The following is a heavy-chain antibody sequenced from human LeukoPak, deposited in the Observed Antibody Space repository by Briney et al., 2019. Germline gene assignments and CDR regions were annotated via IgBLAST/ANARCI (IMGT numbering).Heavy chain of an antibody. V-gene: IGHV1-46*01. CDR2: INPSGGST. D-gene: IGHD3-22*01. CDR3: ARDQGYYDSSDY. Sequence: ASVKVSCKASGGTFSSYAISWVRQAPGQGLEWMGIINPSGGSTSYAQKFQGRVTMTRDTSTSTVYMELSSLRSEDTAVYYCARDQGYYDSSDYWGQGTLVTVSS. J-gene: IGHJ4*02. CDR1: GGTFSSYA.